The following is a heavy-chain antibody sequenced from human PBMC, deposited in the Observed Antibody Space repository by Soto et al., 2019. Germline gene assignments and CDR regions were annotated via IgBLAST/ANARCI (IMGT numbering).Heavy chain of an antibody. CDR2: IYHIGNT. CDR1: GDSVTSGSRY. D-gene: IGHD3-22*01. Sequence: SETLSLTCTVSGDSVTSGSRYWNWIRQPPGKGLEWIGYIYHIGNTNYNPSLKSRVTISVDTSRNQFSLKLSSVTAADTAVYYCARDLPYYYDSSGYFEHDAFDIWGQGTMVTVSS. J-gene: IGHJ3*02. V-gene: IGHV4-61*01. CDR3: ARDLPYYYDSSGYFEHDAFDI.